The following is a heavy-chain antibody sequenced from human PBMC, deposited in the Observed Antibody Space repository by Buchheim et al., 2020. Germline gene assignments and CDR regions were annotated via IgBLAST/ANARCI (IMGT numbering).Heavy chain of an antibody. CDR1: GGSISSENW. V-gene: IGHV4-4*02. Sequence: QVQLQESGPGQVKPSGTLSLTCAVSGGSISSENWWSRVRQPPGKGLEWIGEVYHSGSTNYNSSLKSRVSISVDKYKNHFSLKLSAVTAADTAVYYCARREAGSGFDPWGQGTL. CDR3: ARREAGSGFDP. CDR2: VYHSGST. D-gene: IGHD5-24*01. J-gene: IGHJ5*02.